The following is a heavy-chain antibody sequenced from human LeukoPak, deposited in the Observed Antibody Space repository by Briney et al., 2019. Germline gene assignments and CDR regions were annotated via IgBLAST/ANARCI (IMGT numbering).Heavy chain of an antibody. CDR3: ARGGDFWSGYSRGYYMDV. D-gene: IGHD3-3*01. V-gene: IGHV3-23*01. Sequence: GGSLRLSCAASGFTFSSYAMSWVRQSPGKGLEWVSGLSASGGLTYYADSVKGRFTISRDNSKNTLFLQMNSLRAEDTAVYYCARGGDFWSGYSRGYYMDVWGKGTTVTVSS. J-gene: IGHJ6*03. CDR1: GFTFSSYA. CDR2: LSASGGLT.